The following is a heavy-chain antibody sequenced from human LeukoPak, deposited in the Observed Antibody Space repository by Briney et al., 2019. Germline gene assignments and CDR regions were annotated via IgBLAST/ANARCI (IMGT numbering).Heavy chain of an antibody. CDR2: ISQSGYT. CDR3: ARRGDSSGGWFWFDC. J-gene: IGHJ5*01. CDR1: GGAISDHY. V-gene: IGHV4-59*11. D-gene: IGHD6-25*01. Sequence: SETLSLTCAVSGGAISDHYWNWIRQPPGKGLEWVGYISQSGYTSYKPPLKSRLTLRVDTSTNQVSLTPGPVSAADTAVYYGARRGDSSGGWFWFDCWGPGALVTVSS.